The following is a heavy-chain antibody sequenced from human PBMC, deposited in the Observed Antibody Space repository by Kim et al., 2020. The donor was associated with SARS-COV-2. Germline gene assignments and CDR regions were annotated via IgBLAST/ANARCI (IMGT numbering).Heavy chain of an antibody. Sequence: GGSLRLSCAVSGFTFSDSYMSWIRQAPGKGLEWVSYISSSGTTIYYADSVKGRFTISRDNAKNSLYLQMNSLRAEDTAVYYCARDLGSGTGWFDPWGQGTLVTVSS. J-gene: IGHJ5*02. CDR2: ISSSGTTI. CDR1: GFTFSDSY. CDR3: ARDLGSGTGWFDP. V-gene: IGHV3-11*01. D-gene: IGHD3-10*01.